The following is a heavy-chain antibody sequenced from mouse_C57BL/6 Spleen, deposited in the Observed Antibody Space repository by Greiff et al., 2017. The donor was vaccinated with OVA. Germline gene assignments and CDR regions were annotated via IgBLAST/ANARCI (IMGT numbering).Heavy chain of an antibody. CDR1: GYTFTSYW. J-gene: IGHJ1*03. Sequence: QVQLQQSGPELVKPGASVTLSCKASGYTFTSYWMPWVKQRPGQGLEWIGNINPCTGGTNYNEKFKSKATLTVDKSSSTAYMQLSSLTSEDSAVDYCAEGPLWYFDVWGTGTTVTVSS. CDR2: INPCTGGT. V-gene: IGHV1-53*01. CDR3: AEGPLWYFDV.